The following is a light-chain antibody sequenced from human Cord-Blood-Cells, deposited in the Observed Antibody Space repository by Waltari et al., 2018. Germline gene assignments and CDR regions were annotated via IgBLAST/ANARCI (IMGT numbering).Light chain of an antibody. V-gene: IGKV4-1*01. CDR1: QSVLYSSNNKNY. Sequence: DIVMPQSPASLAVSLGETPTITCKSSQSVLYSSNNKNYLAWYQQKPGQPPKLLIYWASTRASGVPDRFSGSGSGTDFTLTISSLQAEDVAVYYCQQYYSTPYTFGQGTKLEIK. J-gene: IGKJ2*01. CDR2: WAS. CDR3: QQYYSTPYT.